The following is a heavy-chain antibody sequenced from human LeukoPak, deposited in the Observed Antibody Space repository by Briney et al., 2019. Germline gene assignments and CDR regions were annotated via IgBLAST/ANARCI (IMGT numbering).Heavy chain of an antibody. J-gene: IGHJ4*02. V-gene: IGHV4-39*01. CDR2: TYYSTST. Sequence: PSETLSLTCTVSGGSITSISHHWGWIRQPPGKGLEWIGSTYYSTSTQYNPSLKSRVTISVDTSKNQFSLKLSSVTAADTAVYYCARGKTPDYWGQGTLVTVSS. CDR1: GGSITSISHH. CDR3: ARGKTPDY.